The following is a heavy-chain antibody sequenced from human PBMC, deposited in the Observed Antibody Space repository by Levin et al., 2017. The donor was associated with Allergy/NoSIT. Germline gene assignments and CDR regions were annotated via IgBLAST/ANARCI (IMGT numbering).Heavy chain of an antibody. CDR1: GGSISSSSYY. CDR3: ARGPYSSGWPRVSPFDY. D-gene: IGHD6-19*01. Sequence: SETLSLTCTVSGGSISSSSYYWGWIRQPPGKGLEWIGSIYYSGSTYYNPSLKSRVTISVDTSKNQFSLKLSSVTAADTAVYYCARGPYSSGWPRVSPFDYWGQGTLVTVSS. CDR2: IYYSGST. V-gene: IGHV4-39*01. J-gene: IGHJ4*02.